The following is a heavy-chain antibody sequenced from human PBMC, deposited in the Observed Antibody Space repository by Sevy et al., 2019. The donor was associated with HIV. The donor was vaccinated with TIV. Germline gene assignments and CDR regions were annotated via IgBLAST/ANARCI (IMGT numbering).Heavy chain of an antibody. CDR2: ISYDGTNK. CDR1: GFTFSSYA. CDR3: ARDQHDYAGNVRTGWFDP. V-gene: IGHV3-30-3*01. Sequence: GGSLRLSCAASGFTFSSYAMHWVRQAPGKGLEWVAVISYDGTNKYYADSVKGRFTISRDNSRKILYVQMNSLRGEDTAVYYCARDQHDYAGNVRTGWFDPWGQGTLVIVS. D-gene: IGHD4-17*01. J-gene: IGHJ5*02.